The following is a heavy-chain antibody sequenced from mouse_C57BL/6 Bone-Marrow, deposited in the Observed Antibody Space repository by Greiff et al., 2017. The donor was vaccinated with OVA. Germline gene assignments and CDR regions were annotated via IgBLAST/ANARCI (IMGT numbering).Heavy chain of an antibody. V-gene: IGHV3-8*01. J-gene: IGHJ1*03. D-gene: IGHD2-5*01. CDR1: GYSITSDY. Sequence: EVQLQQSGPGLAKPSQPLSLTCSVTGYSITSDYWNWIRKFPGNKLEYMGYISYSGSTYYNPSLKSRISITRDTSKNQYYLQLNSVTTEDTATYYCARAPIYYSNYGWYFDVWGTGTTVTVSS. CDR2: ISYSGST. CDR3: ARAPIYYSNYGWYFDV.